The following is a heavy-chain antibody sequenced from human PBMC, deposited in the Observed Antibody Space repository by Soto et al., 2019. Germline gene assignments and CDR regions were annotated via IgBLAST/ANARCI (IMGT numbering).Heavy chain of an antibody. CDR1: GGSISSGGYY. Sequence: PSETLSLTCTVSGGSISSGGYYWSWIRQPPGKGLEWIGEINHSGSTNYNPSLKSRVTISLDTSKNQFSLKLSSVTAADTAVYYFDRGRTTEINPRGQGTLVTVSS. CDR3: DRGRTTEINP. J-gene: IGHJ4*02. CDR2: INHSGST. V-gene: IGHV4-39*07.